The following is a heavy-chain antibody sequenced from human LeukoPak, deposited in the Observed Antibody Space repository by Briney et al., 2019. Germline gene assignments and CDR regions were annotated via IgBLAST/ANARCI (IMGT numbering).Heavy chain of an antibody. J-gene: IGHJ4*02. D-gene: IGHD3-3*01. Sequence: GASVKVSCKASGYTFTSYDINWVRQATGQGLEWMGWMNPNSGNTGYAQKFQGRVTMTRNTSISTAYMELSSLRSEDTAVYYCASETITIFGVVPNFDYWGQGTLVTVSS. CDR2: MNPNSGNT. CDR1: GYTFTSYD. V-gene: IGHV1-8*01. CDR3: ASETITIFGVVPNFDY.